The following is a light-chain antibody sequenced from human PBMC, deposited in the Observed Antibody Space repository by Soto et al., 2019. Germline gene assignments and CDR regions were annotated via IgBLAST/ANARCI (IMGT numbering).Light chain of an antibody. CDR1: QSVSSNY. V-gene: IGKV3-20*01. CDR2: GAS. J-gene: IGKJ3*01. Sequence: EIVMTQSPGTLSLSPGERATLSCRASQSVSSNYLAWFHQKPGQPPRLLIYGASSRATGIPDRFSGSGSGTDFTLTISRLEPEDFAAYYCQQYGRSPFTFGPGTKVDIK. CDR3: QQYGRSPFT.